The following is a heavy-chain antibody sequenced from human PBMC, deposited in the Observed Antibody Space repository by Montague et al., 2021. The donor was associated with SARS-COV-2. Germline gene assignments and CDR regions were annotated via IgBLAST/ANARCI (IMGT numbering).Heavy chain of an antibody. CDR2: IYYSRST. D-gene: IGHD3-3*01. J-gene: IGHJ6*03. Sequence: SETLSLACTVSGGSISSSSHYRSWIRQPPGKGLEGIGSIYYSRSTYYNPSLKSRVTISVDTSKNQFSLKLSSVTAADTAVFYCARHSGDYTIFGVVIYYMDVWGKGTTVTVSS. CDR3: ARHSGDYTIFGVVIYYMDV. CDR1: GGSISSSSHY. V-gene: IGHV4-39*01.